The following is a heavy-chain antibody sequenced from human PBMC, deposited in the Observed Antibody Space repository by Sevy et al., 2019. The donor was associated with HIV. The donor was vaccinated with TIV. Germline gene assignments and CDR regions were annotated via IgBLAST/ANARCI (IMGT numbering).Heavy chain of an antibody. Sequence: GGSLRLSCAASGFTLSSYWMSWVRQAPGKGLEWVANIKQDGSEKYYVDSVKGRFTISRDNAKNSLYLQMNSLRVDDTAAYYCARARAYYYDNSGYSFDYWGQGTLVTVSS. D-gene: IGHD3-22*01. J-gene: IGHJ4*02. CDR1: GFTLSSYW. CDR3: ARARAYYYDNSGYSFDY. CDR2: IKQDGSEK. V-gene: IGHV3-7*01.